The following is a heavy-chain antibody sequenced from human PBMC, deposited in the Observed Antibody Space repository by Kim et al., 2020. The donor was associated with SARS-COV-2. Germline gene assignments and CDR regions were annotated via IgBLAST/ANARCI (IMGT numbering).Heavy chain of an antibody. CDR3: ARDFSSRIGIAAAGEYYY. Sequence: GALRLSCAASGFTFSSYAMHWVRQAPGKGLEWVAVISYDGSNKYYADSVKGRFTISRDNSKNTLYLQMNSLRAEDTAVYYCARDFSSRIGIAAAGEYYY. D-gene: IGHD6-13*01. CDR2: ISYDGSNK. CDR1: GFTFSSYA. J-gene: IGHJ6*01. V-gene: IGHV3-30-3*01.